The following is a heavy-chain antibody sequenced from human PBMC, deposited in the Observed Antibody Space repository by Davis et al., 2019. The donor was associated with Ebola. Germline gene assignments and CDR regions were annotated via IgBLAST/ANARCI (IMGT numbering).Heavy chain of an antibody. CDR3: VGLRFTYIRGWYYIDY. CDR2: ISRNGGSI. D-gene: IGHD6-19*01. Sequence: SLKISCAASGFIFDDYAMHWVRQAPGKGLEWVSGISRNGGSIGYADSVKGRFTIARDTSRNTVSLQMNSLRAEDTAIYFCVGLRFTYIRGWYYIDYWGQGTLVSVSS. J-gene: IGHJ4*02. CDR1: GFIFDDYA. V-gene: IGHV3-9*01.